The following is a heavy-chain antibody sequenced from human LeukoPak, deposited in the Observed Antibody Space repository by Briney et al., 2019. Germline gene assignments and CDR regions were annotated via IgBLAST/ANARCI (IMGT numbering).Heavy chain of an antibody. Sequence: GRSLRLSCAASGFTFITYAMHWGRQAPGKGLEWVAVISSDGRNKIYADSVKGRFTISRDNSQNTLLLQMNSLRTEDTAVYYCARDPMADFDYWGQGTLVTVSS. CDR3: ARDPMADFDY. CDR2: ISSDGRNK. D-gene: IGHD2-8*01. CDR1: GFTFITYA. V-gene: IGHV3-30*04. J-gene: IGHJ4*02.